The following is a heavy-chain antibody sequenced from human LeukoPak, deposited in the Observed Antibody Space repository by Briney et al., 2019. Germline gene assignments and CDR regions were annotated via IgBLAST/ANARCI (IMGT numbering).Heavy chain of an antibody. CDR3: TRRVSATRWFDP. Sequence: GGSLRLSRAASGFTSSSYWMHWVRQAPGTGLVWVSRINSDGSTTNYADSVKGRFTISRDNAENTMYLQMNSLRVEDTAVYYCTRRVSATRWFDPWGQGTLVTVSS. D-gene: IGHD2-15*01. J-gene: IGHJ5*02. V-gene: IGHV3-74*01. CDR2: INSDGSTT. CDR1: GFTSSSYW.